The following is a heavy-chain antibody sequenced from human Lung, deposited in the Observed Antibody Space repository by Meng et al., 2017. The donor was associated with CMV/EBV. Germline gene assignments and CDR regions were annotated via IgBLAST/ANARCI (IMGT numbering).Heavy chain of an antibody. D-gene: IGHD4-23*01. CDR3: ARGGVTPSL. Sequence: GESLKISCEASGFTFRSYSMNWVRQAPGKGLEWVSYISSSSSTIYYADSVKGRFTISRDNAKNSLYLQMNSLRAEDTAVYYCARGGVTPSLWGQGTLVTVSS. V-gene: IGHV3-48*04. CDR1: GFTFRSYS. CDR2: ISSSSSTI. J-gene: IGHJ4*02.